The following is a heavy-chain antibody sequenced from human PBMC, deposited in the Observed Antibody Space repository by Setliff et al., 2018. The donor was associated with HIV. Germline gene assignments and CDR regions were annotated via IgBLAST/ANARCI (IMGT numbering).Heavy chain of an antibody. Sequence: SETLSLTCTVSGGSISSGSYYWSWIRQPAGKGLEWIGRIYASGSSNYNPSLKSRVTMSVDTSKNQFSLKLGSVTAADTAMYYCARATYYYDSSGYYYKSYYFDYWGQGTLVTVSS. V-gene: IGHV4-61*02. CDR1: GGSISSGSYY. CDR3: ARATYYYDSSGYYYKSYYFDY. J-gene: IGHJ4*02. CDR2: IYASGSS. D-gene: IGHD3-22*01.